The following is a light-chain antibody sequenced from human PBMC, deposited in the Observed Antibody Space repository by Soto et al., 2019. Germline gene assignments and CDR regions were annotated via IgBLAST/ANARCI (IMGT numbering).Light chain of an antibody. CDR3: QQYGSSGP. J-gene: IGKJ1*01. Sequence: EIVLTQSPGTLSLSPGERATLSCRASQSVSNNYLAWYQQKPGQAPRLLIYGASNRATGIPDRFSGSGSGTDFTPTISRLAPEYSAVYYCQQYGSSGPFGQGTKVDIK. CDR2: GAS. CDR1: QSVSNNY. V-gene: IGKV3-20*01.